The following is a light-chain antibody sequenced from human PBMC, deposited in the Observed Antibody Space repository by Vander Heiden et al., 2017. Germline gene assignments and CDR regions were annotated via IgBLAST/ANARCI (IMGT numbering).Light chain of an antibody. J-gene: IGLJ3*02. V-gene: IGLV2-23*02. CDR3: CSYGGSNNFWV. CDR1: SSDVGGYDF. Sequence: QSALTQPASVSGSPGQSITISCTGTSSDVGGYDFVSWYQQHPGKAPKLMIYEVSKRPSGVSNRFSGSKSGNTASLTITGLQAEDEADDYCCSYGGSNNFWVFGGGAKLTVL. CDR2: EVS.